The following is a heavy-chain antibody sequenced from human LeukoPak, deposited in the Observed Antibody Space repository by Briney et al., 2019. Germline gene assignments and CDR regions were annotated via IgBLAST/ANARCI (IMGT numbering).Heavy chain of an antibody. J-gene: IGHJ4*02. D-gene: IGHD2-2*01. Sequence: GGSLRLSCAASGFTFSSYSMNWVRQAPGKGREWVSHIRSSSETFYSDSVKGRFTISRDNSKNTLYLQMNSLRAEDTAVYYCASLYCSSTSCPSVDYWGQGTLVTVSS. CDR3: ASLYCSSTSCPSVDY. CDR1: GFTFSSYS. CDR2: IRSSSET. V-gene: IGHV3-48*01.